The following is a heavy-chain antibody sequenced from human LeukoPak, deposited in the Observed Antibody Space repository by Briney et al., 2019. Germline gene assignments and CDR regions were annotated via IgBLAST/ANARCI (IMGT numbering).Heavy chain of an antibody. D-gene: IGHD5-18*01. Sequence: GESLRLSCAASGFTFDDYAMNWVRQVPGRGLEWVSGINWNGRITEYADPVKDRFTISRQNTKNSLYLYMNNLGGEDTALYFCARGSVQLWLRDTYYYMDVWGKGTTVTVSS. CDR1: GFTFDDYA. CDR3: ARGSVQLWLRDTYYYMDV. V-gene: IGHV3-20*04. J-gene: IGHJ6*03. CDR2: INWNGRIT.